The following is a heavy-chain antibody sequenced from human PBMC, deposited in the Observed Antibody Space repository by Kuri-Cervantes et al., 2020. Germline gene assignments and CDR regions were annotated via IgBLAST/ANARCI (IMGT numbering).Heavy chain of an antibody. CDR1: GYSISSGYY. V-gene: IGHV4-38-2*01. CDR2: IYHSGST. D-gene: IGHD6-13*01. Sequence: SETLSLTWAVSGYSISSGYYWGWIRQPPGKGLEWIGSIYHSGSTYYNPSLKSRFTISVATSKNQFSLKLSSVNAADTAVYYCARVPGYSSSWYGPWFDPWGQGTLVTVSS. J-gene: IGHJ5*02. CDR3: ARVPGYSSSWYGPWFDP.